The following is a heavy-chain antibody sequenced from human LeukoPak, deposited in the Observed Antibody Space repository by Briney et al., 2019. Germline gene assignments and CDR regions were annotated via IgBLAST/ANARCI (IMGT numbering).Heavy chain of an antibody. V-gene: IGHV4-34*01. J-gene: IGHJ4*02. CDR3: ASSIVGAPPYYFDY. CDR1: GGSFSGYY. D-gene: IGHD1-26*01. CDR2: TNHSGST. Sequence: SETLSLTCAVYGGSFSGYYWSWIRQPPGKGLEWIGETNHSGSTNYNPSLKSRVTISVDTSKNQFSLKLSSVTAADTAVYYCASSIVGAPPYYFDYWGQGTLVTVSS.